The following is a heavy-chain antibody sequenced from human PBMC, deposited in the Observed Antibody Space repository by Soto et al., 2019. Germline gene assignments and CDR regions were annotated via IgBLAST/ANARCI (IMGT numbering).Heavy chain of an antibody. CDR1: GGSISSSSYY. D-gene: IGHD3-3*01. CDR2: IYHSGST. J-gene: IGHJ4*02. Sequence: PSETLSLTCTVSGGSISSSSYYWGWIRQPPGKGLEWIGSIYHSGSTYYNPSLKSRVTISVDTSKNQFSLKLSSVTAADTAVYYCARHGYDFWSDYQHFDDWGQGTLVTVSS. V-gene: IGHV4-39*01. CDR3: ARHGYDFWSDYQHFDD.